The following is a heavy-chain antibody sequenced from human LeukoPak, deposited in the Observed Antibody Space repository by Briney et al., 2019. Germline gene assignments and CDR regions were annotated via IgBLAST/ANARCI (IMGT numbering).Heavy chain of an antibody. CDR2: ITSSGRYI. CDR3: AKGTSSWHEFDY. CDR1: GFTFSSYS. J-gene: IGHJ4*02. V-gene: IGHV3-21*04. Sequence: GGSLRLSCAASGFTFSSYSMNWVRQAPGKGLEWVSSITSSGRYIYYADSVKGRFTISRDNSKNSLYLQMNSLRAEDTALYYCAKGTSSWHEFDYWGQGTLVTVSS. D-gene: IGHD6-13*01.